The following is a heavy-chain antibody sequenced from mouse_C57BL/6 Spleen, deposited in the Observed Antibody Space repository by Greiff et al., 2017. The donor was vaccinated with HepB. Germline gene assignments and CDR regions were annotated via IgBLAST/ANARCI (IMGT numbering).Heavy chain of an antibody. CDR1: GYTFTDYN. D-gene: IGHD1-1*01. V-gene: IGHV1-18*01. CDR3: ASKDYGSSYGYFDV. J-gene: IGHJ1*03. Sequence: EVQLQQSGPELVKPGASVKIPCKASGYTFTDYNMDWVKQSHGKSLEWIGDINPNNGGTIYNQKFKGKATLTVDKSSSTAYMELRSLTSEDTAVYYWASKDYGSSYGYFDVWGTGTTVTVSS. CDR2: INPNNGGT.